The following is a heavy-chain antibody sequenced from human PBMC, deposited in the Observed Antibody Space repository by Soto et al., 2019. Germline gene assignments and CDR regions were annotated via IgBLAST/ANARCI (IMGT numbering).Heavy chain of an antibody. CDR2: INHSGST. D-gene: IGHD1-26*01. J-gene: IGHJ4*02. Sequence: PSETLSLTCAVYGGSFSGYYWSWIRQPPGKGLEWIGEINHSGSTNYNPSLKSRVTISVDTSKNQFSLKLSYVTATDTAVYICVGGYPWVGFDYWGREPWSPSPQ. CDR3: VGGYPWVGFDY. V-gene: IGHV4-34*01. CDR1: GGSFSGYY.